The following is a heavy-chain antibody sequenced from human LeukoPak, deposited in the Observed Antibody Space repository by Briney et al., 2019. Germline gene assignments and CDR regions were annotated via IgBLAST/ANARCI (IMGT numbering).Heavy chain of an antibody. V-gene: IGHV4-59*01. CDR3: ARSRYSRDAFDI. Sequence: SETLSLTCTVSVDSISSYYWSWIRQPPGKGLESIGNIYDSGSTNYNPSLKSRVTISVDTSKNQFSLILSSVTAADTAVYYCARSRYSRDAFDIWGQGTMVTVSS. CDR1: VDSISSYY. CDR2: IYDSGST. J-gene: IGHJ3*02. D-gene: IGHD5-18*01.